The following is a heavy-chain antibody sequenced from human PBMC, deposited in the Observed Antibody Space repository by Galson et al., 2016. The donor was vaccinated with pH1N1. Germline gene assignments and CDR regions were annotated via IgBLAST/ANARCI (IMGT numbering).Heavy chain of an antibody. CDR1: GGSISSSGYY. Sequence: ETLSLTCTVSGGSISSSGYYWGWIRQSPGKGLEWIGSIYYGGSTYYNPSLKSRVTISVDTSKNQFSLKLTSVTAAATAVYYCARGLAVAGTFYFDSWGQGTLVTVSS. CDR2: IYYGGST. V-gene: IGHV4-39*01. CDR3: ARGLAVAGTFYFDS. J-gene: IGHJ4*02. D-gene: IGHD6-19*01.